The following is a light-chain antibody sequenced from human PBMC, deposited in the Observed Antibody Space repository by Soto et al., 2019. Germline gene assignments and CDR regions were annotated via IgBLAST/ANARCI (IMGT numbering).Light chain of an antibody. CDR1: QSISSL. CDR2: DAS. Sequence: IVIAPSSASPSVSPGERATPSCQASQSISSLLAWYRQKPGQAPRLLIYDASTRATGVPARFSGWGSGTEFTLTISSLQSEDFAVYYCQQYHNWPPITFGQGTRLEIK. V-gene: IGKV3-15*01. CDR3: QQYHNWPPIT. J-gene: IGKJ5*01.